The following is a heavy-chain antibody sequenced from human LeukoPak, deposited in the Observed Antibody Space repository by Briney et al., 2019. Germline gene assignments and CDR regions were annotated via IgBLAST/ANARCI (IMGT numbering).Heavy chain of an antibody. CDR3: ARALTSGWYSGKYY. Sequence: SETLSLTCAVSGYSISSGYYWGWIRQLPGKGLEWIGSIYHSGSTYYNPSLKSRVTISVDTSKNQFSLKLISVTAADTAVYFCARALTSGWYSGKYYWGQGTLVTVSS. D-gene: IGHD6-19*01. V-gene: IGHV4-38-2*01. CDR1: GYSISSGYY. J-gene: IGHJ4*02. CDR2: IYHSGST.